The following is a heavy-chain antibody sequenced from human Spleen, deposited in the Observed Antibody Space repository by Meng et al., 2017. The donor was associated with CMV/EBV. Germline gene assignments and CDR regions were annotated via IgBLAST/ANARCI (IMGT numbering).Heavy chain of an antibody. CDR3: ARDNNWGPDY. CDR1: GYTFTYCS. J-gene: IGHJ4*02. V-gene: IGHV1-2*02. D-gene: IGHD7-27*01. CDR2: IHPHRGDT. Sequence: ASVKVSCKASGYTFTYCSLHWLRQAPGQGLEWMGWIHPHRGDTNYAQQFQGRVTLTRDTSINTGYMELTRLTSDDTAVYYCARDNNWGPDYWGQGTLVTVSS.